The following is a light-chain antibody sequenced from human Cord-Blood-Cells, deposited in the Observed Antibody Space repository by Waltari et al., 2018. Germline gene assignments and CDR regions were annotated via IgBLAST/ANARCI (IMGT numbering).Light chain of an antibody. V-gene: IGLV2-14*03. Sequence: QSALTQPASVSGSPGQSITISCTGTSSDVGGYNYVSWYQQHPGKAPKLMIYDVSNRPSGVSNRSSGSKSRNTASLTISGRQAEDEADYYCSSYTSSSTLVFGGGTKLTVL. CDR2: DVS. J-gene: IGLJ3*02. CDR1: SSDVGGYNY. CDR3: SSYTSSSTLV.